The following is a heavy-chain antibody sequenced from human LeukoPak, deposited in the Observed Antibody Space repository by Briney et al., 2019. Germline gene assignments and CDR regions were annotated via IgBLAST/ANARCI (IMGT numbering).Heavy chain of an antibody. CDR3: AGFFYDNSGDAFDI. CDR1: GGSFTFTSHA. D-gene: IGHD3-22*01. Sequence: ASVKVSCKASGGSFTFTSHAISWVRQAPGQGLEWMGGLIPNNGSANYAQKFQGRVTITSDESTRTVFMELSSLRPEDSAVYYCAGFFYDNSGDAFDIWGQGTMVTVSS. J-gene: IGHJ3*02. CDR2: LIPNNGSA. V-gene: IGHV1-69*13.